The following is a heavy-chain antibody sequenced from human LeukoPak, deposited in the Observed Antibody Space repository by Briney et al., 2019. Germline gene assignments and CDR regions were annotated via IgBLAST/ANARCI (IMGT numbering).Heavy chain of an antibody. Sequence: GSLSLSCAAPGFALDTYSMNWVRQAPGKGLEWLSYINVRYGVIHYADSVRGRFTISSDKAKASVYMQMNRLRDEDTAVYYCARDFDWAFDHWGQGTLVTVSS. CDR1: GFALDTYS. CDR3: ARDFDWAFDH. V-gene: IGHV3-48*02. J-gene: IGHJ4*02. D-gene: IGHD3-9*01. CDR2: INVRYGVI.